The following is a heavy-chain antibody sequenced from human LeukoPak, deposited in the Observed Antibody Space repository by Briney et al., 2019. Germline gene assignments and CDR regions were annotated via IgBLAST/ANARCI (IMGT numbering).Heavy chain of an antibody. Sequence: PGGSLRLSCAASGFTVSSSYMTWVRQAPGKGLEWVSVIRSGGSTVYADSVKGRFTISRDNSKNTLYLQLNSLRAEDTAVYYCAREGSGTTAYNDGLDVWGQGTMVTVSS. V-gene: IGHV3-53*01. D-gene: IGHD1-1*01. J-gene: IGHJ3*01. CDR1: GFTVSSSY. CDR3: AREGSGTTAYNDGLDV. CDR2: IRSGGST.